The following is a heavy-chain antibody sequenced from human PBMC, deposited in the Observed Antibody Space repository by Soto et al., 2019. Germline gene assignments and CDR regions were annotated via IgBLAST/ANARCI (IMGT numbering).Heavy chain of an antibody. CDR1: GYTFTSFY. CDR2: INPSGTTT. J-gene: IGHJ6*02. Sequence: QVQLVQSGAEVKKPGASVKVSCKASGYTFTSFYMHWVRQAPGQGLEWMGIINPSGTTTDYAQKFQGRVNMTMDTSTSTYYMELSSLTSEDTAVYYCAKPQIARHYYYGMEVWGQGTAVTVSS. CDR3: AKPQIARHYYYGMEV. V-gene: IGHV1-46*01.